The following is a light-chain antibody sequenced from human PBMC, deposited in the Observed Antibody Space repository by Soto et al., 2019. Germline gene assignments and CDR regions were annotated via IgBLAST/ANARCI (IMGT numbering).Light chain of an antibody. CDR3: SSYAGSNKSV. CDR1: SSDVGGYNY. V-gene: IGLV2-8*01. Sequence: QSVLTQPPSASGSPGQSVTIPCTGTSSDVGGYNYVSWYQQYAGKAPKLMISEVSKRPSGVPDRFSGSKSGNTASLTVSGLQAEDEADYYCSSYAGSNKSVFGTGTKVTVL. J-gene: IGLJ1*01. CDR2: EVS.